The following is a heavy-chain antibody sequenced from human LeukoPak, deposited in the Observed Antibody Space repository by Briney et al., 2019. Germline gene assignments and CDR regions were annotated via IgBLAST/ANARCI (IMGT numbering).Heavy chain of an antibody. Sequence: PGGSLGLSCAASGFTFRSYSMAWVRLAPGKGLEWVSVIRGGADDTSYADSVKGRFTISRDNSKNTLFLQMDGLRVEDTAVYYCATSGFSGYDHPSWGQGTLVTVSS. J-gene: IGHJ5*02. D-gene: IGHD5-12*01. V-gene: IGHV3-23*01. CDR2: IRGGADDT. CDR3: ATSGFSGYDHPS. CDR1: GFTFRSYS.